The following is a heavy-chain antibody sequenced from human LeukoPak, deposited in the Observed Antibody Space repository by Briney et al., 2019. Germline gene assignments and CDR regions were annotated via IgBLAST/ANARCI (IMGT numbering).Heavy chain of an antibody. J-gene: IGHJ6*02. CDR1: GFGFSTSW. D-gene: IGHD2/OR15-2a*01. Sequence: GGSLRLSCAASGFGFSTSWMSWVRQAPEKGLEWVANIKQDGSEKYYVDSVKGRFTISRDNAKNSVYLQMNSLRDEDTAVYYCTSLSNSYGMDVWGQGTTATVSS. CDR3: TSLSNSYGMDV. V-gene: IGHV3-7*01. CDR2: IKQDGSEK.